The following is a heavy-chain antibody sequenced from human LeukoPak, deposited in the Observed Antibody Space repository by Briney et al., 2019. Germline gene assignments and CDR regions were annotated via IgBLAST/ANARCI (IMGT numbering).Heavy chain of an antibody. CDR1: GFTFADYH. CDR2: IYLNKGYT. J-gene: IGHJ4*02. D-gene: IGHD3-9*01. Sequence: VASVKVSCKASGFTFADYHIHWVRQAPGQGLEWMGWIYLNKGYTIFAQKFQGRVTTTSDTSISTAYMELSSLTSDDTAMYYCARDSTPLTGSFFDFWGQGSLVTVSS. CDR3: ARDSTPLTGSFFDF. V-gene: IGHV1-2*02.